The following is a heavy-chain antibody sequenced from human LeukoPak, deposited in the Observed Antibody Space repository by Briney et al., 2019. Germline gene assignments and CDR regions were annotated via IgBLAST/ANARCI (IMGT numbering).Heavy chain of an antibody. J-gene: IGHJ6*03. CDR1: GYTFTSYD. Sequence: AASVTVSCQASGYTFTSYDINWVRQATGQGLVWMGWMNPNSGNTGYAQKFQGRVTITRNTSISTAYMELSSLRSEDTAVYYCARQSPCRSSTSCFPGYYYMDVWGKGTTVTVSS. V-gene: IGHV1-8*03. D-gene: IGHD2-2*01. CDR3: ARQSPCRSSTSCFPGYYYMDV. CDR2: MNPNSGNT.